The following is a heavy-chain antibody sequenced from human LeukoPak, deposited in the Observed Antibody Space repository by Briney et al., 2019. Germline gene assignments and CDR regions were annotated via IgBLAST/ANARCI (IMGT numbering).Heavy chain of an antibody. Sequence: SETLSLTCTVSGGSISSYYWSWIRQPPGKGLEWIGYIYYSGSTNYNPSLKSRVTISVDTSKNQFSLKLGSVTAADTAVYYCARGLVATIDFDYWGQGTLVTVSS. CDR3: ARGLVATIDFDY. CDR2: IYYSGST. D-gene: IGHD5-12*01. J-gene: IGHJ4*02. CDR1: GGSISSYY. V-gene: IGHV4-59*12.